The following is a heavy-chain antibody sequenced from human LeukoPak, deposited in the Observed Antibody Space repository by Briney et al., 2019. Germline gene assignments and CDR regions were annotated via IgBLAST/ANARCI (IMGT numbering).Heavy chain of an antibody. V-gene: IGHV3-21*01. CDR1: GFDFSTYA. D-gene: IGHD5-12*01. CDR3: SRDRLGGLDY. J-gene: IGHJ4*02. Sequence: PGGSLRLSCAASGFDFSTYAMNWVRQAPGKGLEWVSSISTTSSYIFYADSLKGRFTISRDNAKNSVYLQMNSLRPEDTAVYYCSRDRLGGLDYWGQGTLVTVSS. CDR2: ISTTSSYI.